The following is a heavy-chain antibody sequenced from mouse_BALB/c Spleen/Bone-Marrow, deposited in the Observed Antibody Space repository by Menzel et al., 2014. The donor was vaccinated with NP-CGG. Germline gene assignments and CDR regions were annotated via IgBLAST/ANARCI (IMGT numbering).Heavy chain of an antibody. D-gene: IGHD1-1*01. CDR1: GYTFSNYW. CDR2: ILPGSGTA. J-gene: IGHJ2*01. V-gene: IGHV1-9*01. Sequence: QVQLQQSGAELMKPGASVKISCKATGYTFSNYWIDWVKQRPGHGLEWIGEILPGSGTANYNEKFKGEATFTADTSSNTAYMQLSSLTSEDSALYYCARASVVPYYFDFWGQGTTLTVSS. CDR3: ARASVVPYYFDF.